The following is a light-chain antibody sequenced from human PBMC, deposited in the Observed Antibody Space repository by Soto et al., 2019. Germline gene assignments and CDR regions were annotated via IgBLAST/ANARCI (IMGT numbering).Light chain of an antibody. CDR3: QTYVDSLFT. J-gene: IGKJ3*01. CDR1: QRVSSSL. Sequence: EIVLTQSPGTLSLSPGERATLSCRASQRVSSSLLAWYQQKPGQATRPLISAASSRATGIPDRFSGSGSGTDFTLTISSLEPEDFAVYYCQTYVDSLFTFVTGTKV. V-gene: IGKV3-20*01. CDR2: AAS.